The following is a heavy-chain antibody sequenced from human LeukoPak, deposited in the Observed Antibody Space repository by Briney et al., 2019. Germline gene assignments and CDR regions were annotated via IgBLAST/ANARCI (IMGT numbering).Heavy chain of an antibody. V-gene: IGHV3-30*04. CDR3: AELGITMIGGV. J-gene: IGHJ6*04. D-gene: IGHD3-10*02. CDR2: ISYDGSNK. Sequence: GGSLRLSCAASGFTFSSYVMHWVRQAPGKGLEWVAIISYDGSNKYYADSVKGRFTISRDNAKNSLYLQMNSLRAEDTAVYYCAELGITMIGGVWGKGTTVTISS. CDR1: GFTFSSYV.